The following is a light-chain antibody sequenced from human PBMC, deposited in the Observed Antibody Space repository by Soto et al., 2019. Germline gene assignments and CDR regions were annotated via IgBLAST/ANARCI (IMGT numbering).Light chain of an antibody. V-gene: IGLV2-14*03. CDR2: DVS. CDR1: SSDVGGYNY. Sequence: SVLAQPAPLSGSPGQSITISCTGTSSDVGGYNYVSWYQHHPGKAPKLMIYDVSNRPSGVSNRFSGSKSGNTASLTISGLQPEDEADYYCSSYTTSNTRQIVLGTGTKVTV. J-gene: IGLJ1*01. CDR3: SSYTTSNTRQIV.